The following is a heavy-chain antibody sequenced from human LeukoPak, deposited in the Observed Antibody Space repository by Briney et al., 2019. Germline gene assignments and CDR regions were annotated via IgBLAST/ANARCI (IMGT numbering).Heavy chain of an antibody. Sequence: ASVKVSCMASGYTFPSYDINWLRQATGQGLEWMGWMNPNSGNKGYAQKFQGRVTITRNTSISTDYMELSSLRSEDTAVYYCARVKAALASRKEPYYFDYWGQGTLVTVSS. CDR2: MNPNSGNK. D-gene: IGHD1-14*01. V-gene: IGHV1-8*03. CDR3: ARVKAALASRKEPYYFDY. CDR1: GYTFPSYD. J-gene: IGHJ4*02.